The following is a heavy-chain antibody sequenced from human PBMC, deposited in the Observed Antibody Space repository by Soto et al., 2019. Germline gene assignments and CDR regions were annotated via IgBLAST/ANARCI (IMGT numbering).Heavy chain of an antibody. CDR3: ARWVAVTLYYFDF. V-gene: IGHV4-61*01. J-gene: IGHJ4*02. D-gene: IGHD6-19*01. CDR1: GSSVTSGRYY. CDR2: VYYTGDT. Sequence: PSETLSLTCSVSGSSVTSGRYYWTWIRQSPGKGLEWIGYVYYTGDTNYNPSLKSRVTISLDTSKTQFSLELSSVTAADTAVYYCARWVAVTLYYFDFWGQGTPVTVSS.